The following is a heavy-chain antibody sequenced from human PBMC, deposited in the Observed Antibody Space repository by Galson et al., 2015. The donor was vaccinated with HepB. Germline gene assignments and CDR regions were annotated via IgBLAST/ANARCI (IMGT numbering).Heavy chain of an antibody. V-gene: IGHV3-23*01. CDR2: ITGNGGAT. Sequence: SLRLSCAASGFTFNTYDMTWVRQAPGKGLEWISCITGNGGATLYPDSVKGRFTVSRDSAKSTVYLQMDSLRAEDTAVYFCARGMGGEICNELEYCGQGALVTVSS. CDR3: ARGMGGEICNELEY. J-gene: IGHJ4*02. D-gene: IGHD1-1*01. CDR1: GFTFNTYD.